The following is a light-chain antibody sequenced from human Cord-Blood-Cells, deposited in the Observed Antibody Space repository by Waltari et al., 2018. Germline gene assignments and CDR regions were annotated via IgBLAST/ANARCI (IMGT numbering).Light chain of an antibody. CDR2: DVS. CDR3: SSYTSSSTYV. V-gene: IGLV2-14*03. CDR1: SSDVCGYHY. J-gene: IGLJ1*01. Sequence: QSALTPPPSVPGSPGQSITISCTGTSSDVCGYHYVSWYQKHPGKCPRFMIYDVSNRPSGGSIRFSGSKTGNTASLTISGRQAEDEADYYCSSYTSSSTYVFGTGTKVTVL.